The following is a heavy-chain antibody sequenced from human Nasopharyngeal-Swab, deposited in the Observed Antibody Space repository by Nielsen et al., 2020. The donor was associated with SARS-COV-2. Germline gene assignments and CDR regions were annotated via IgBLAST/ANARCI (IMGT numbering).Heavy chain of an antibody. V-gene: IGHV5-51*01. CDR1: GYSFVNHW. CDR2: VYPGNSEV. Sequence: GESLKISCMASGYSFVNHWIGWVRQKSGKGLEWMGMVYPGNSEVAYSPSFQGQITISADKSLNTAYLQWRSLKASDTAIYFCARRAARDGYNYEVDPWGQGTLVTVSS. J-gene: IGHJ5*02. CDR3: ARRAARDGYNYEVDP. D-gene: IGHD5-24*01.